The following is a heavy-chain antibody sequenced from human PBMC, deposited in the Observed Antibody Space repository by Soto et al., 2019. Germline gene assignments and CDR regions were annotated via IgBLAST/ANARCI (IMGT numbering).Heavy chain of an antibody. V-gene: IGHV1-46*03. CDR2: INPSGGST. J-gene: IGHJ4*02. CDR1: GYTFTSYY. Sequence: GASVKVSCKASGYTFTSYYMHWVRQAPGQGLEWMGIINPSGGSTSYAQKFQGRVTMTRDTSTSTVYMELSSLRSEDTAVYYCATSAIYYGSGSSPFDYWGQGTLVTVS. CDR3: ATSAIYYGSGSSPFDY. D-gene: IGHD3-10*01.